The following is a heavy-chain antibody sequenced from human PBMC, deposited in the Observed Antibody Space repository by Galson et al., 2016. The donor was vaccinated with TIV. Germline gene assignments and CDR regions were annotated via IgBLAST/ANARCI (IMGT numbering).Heavy chain of an antibody. Sequence: SLRLSCAASGFTFSIFAMTWVRQAPGMGLEWVTAISGGGGSTYYADSVKGRFTISRDNSKTTLFLHMNSLRAEETAVYYCTKVPSSGFSYYYGLDVWGQGTTVTVSS. J-gene: IGHJ6*02. CDR3: TKVPSSGFSYYYGLDV. CDR2: ISGGGGST. V-gene: IGHV3-23*01. CDR1: GFTFSIFA. D-gene: IGHD3-22*01.